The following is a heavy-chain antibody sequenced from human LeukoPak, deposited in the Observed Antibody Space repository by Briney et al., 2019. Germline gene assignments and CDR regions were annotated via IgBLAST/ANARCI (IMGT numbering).Heavy chain of an antibody. CDR1: GGSISTYY. D-gene: IGHD3/OR15-3a*01. Sequence: SETLSLTCTVSGGSISTYYWNWIRQPPGKGLEWIGHIYKSGNTDYRPSLKGRVTMSVDTSKNQFSLKLSSVTAADTAVYYCARGQDWYYFDYWGQGTLVTVSS. J-gene: IGHJ4*02. CDR3: ARGQDWYYFDY. V-gene: IGHV4-59*01. CDR2: IYKSGNT.